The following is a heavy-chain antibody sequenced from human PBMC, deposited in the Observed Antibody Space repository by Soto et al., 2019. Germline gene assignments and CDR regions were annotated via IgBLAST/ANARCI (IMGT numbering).Heavy chain of an antibody. V-gene: IGHV1-2*02. CDR3: ARVGHCSSTSCYPFGF. CDR1: GYTFTDYY. Sequence: GASVKVSCKASGYTFTDYYIHWVRQAPGQGPEWMGWINPNSGGTNYAQKFQGRVTMTRDTSNSTAYMELSRLRSDDTAVYYCARVGHCSSTSCYPFGFWGHGTLVTVSS. J-gene: IGHJ4*01. CDR2: INPNSGGT. D-gene: IGHD2-2*01.